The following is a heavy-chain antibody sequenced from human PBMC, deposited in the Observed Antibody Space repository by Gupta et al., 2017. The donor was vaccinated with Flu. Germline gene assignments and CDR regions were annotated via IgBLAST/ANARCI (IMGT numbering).Heavy chain of an antibody. J-gene: IGHJ4*02. D-gene: IGHD3-22*01. V-gene: IGHV3-9*01. CDR2: ISWNSGSI. CDR1: GFTFDDYA. Sequence: EVQLVESGGGLVQPGRSLRLSCAASGFTFDDYAMHWVRQAPGKGLEWVSGISWNSGSIGYADSVKGRFTISRDNAKNSLYLQMNSLRAEDTALYYCAKGGTYYYDSSGYFFDYWGQGTLVTVSS. CDR3: AKGGTYYYDSSGYFFDY.